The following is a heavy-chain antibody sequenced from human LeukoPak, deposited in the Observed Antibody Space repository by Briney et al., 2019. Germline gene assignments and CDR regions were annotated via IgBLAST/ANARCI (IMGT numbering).Heavy chain of an antibody. V-gene: IGHV3-48*03. CDR3: ARDQTYYYYMDV. CDR1: GFTFSSYE. Sequence: PGGSLRLSCAASGFTFSSYEMNWARQAPGKGLEWVSYISSSGSTIYYADSVKGRFTISRDNAKNSLYLQMNSLRAEDTAVYYCARDQTYYYYMDVWGKGTTVNISS. J-gene: IGHJ6*03. CDR2: ISSSGSTI.